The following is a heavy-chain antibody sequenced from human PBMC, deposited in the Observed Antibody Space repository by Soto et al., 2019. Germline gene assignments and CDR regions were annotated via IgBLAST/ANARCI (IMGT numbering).Heavy chain of an antibody. Sequence: EVQLVESGGGLVQPGGSLRLSCAASGFTFSTSWMHWVRQAPGKGLVWVSRIESDGRGTTYADSVKGRFTISRDNAKNTLYLQMNNLRAEDTAVYYCARDSMNGRFDPWGQGTLVTVSS. D-gene: IGHD2-8*01. CDR2: IESDGRGT. V-gene: IGHV3-74*01. J-gene: IGHJ5*02. CDR1: GFTFSTSW. CDR3: ARDSMNGRFDP.